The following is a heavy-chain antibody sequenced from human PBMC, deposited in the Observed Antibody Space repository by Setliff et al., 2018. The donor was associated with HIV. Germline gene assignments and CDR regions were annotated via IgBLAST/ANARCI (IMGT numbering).Heavy chain of an antibody. CDR3: ARDRGGHYTGSYYYMDV. V-gene: IGHV4-61*09. D-gene: IGHD3-10*01. CDR2: IYTNRST. Sequence: SETLSLTCSVSGGSITSGSYYWGWIRQPAGKGLEWIGHIYTNRSTSYSPSLKSRVTISVDTSKNQFSLRLSSVTAADTAVYYCARDRGGHYTGSYYYMDVWGKGTTVTVSS. CDR1: GGSITSGSYY. J-gene: IGHJ6*03.